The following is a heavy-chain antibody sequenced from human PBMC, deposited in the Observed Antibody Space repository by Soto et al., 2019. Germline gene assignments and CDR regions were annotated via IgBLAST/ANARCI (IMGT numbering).Heavy chain of an antibody. V-gene: IGHV4-39*01. D-gene: IGHD1-26*01. Sequence: QLQLQESGPGLVKPSETLSLTCTVSGGSISSSSYYWGWIRQPPGKGLEWIGSIYYSGSTYYNPSLKSRVNISVDTSKNQFSLKLSSVTAADTAVYYCARHTGRATTLTSWGQGTLVTVSS. CDR2: IYYSGST. CDR1: GGSISSSSYY. CDR3: ARHTGRATTLTS. J-gene: IGHJ4*02.